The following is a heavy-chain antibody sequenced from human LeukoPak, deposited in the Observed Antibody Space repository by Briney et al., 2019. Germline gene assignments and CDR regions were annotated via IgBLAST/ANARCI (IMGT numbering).Heavy chain of an antibody. Sequence: PGGSLRLSCAASGFTFYSYAMNWVRQAPGKGLEWVSTISGTDGSTYYADSVKGRFTISRDNSKNTLYLQMNNMRTEDTAVYYCAREALEWSPPDIWGQGTTVTVSS. D-gene: IGHD3-3*01. J-gene: IGHJ3*02. V-gene: IGHV3-23*01. CDR2: ISGTDGST. CDR1: GFTFYSYA. CDR3: AREALEWSPPDI.